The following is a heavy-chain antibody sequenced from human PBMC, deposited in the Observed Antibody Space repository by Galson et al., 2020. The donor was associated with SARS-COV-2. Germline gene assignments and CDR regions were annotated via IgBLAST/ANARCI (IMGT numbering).Heavy chain of an antibody. Sequence: ASVKVSCKASGYTFTGYYLHWVRQAPGQGLEWMGWINPNSGGTNYAQKFQGRVTMTSDTSISTAYMELGRLTSDDTAVYYCVKDSAYYYGSSGYSERFHYYFGMDVWGQGTTVTVSS. CDR3: VKDSAYYYGSSGYSERFHYYFGMDV. CDR1: GYTFTGYY. J-gene: IGHJ6*02. CDR2: INPNSGGT. V-gene: IGHV1-2*02. D-gene: IGHD3-22*01.